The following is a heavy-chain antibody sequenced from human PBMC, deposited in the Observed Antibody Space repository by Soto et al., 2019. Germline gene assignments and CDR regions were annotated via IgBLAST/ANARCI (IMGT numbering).Heavy chain of an antibody. CDR1: GFTFSSYG. V-gene: IGHV3-30*03. D-gene: IGHD4-17*01. CDR2: ISYDGSNK. Sequence: QVQLVESGGGVVQPGRSLRLSCAASGFTFSSYGMHWVRQAPGKGLGWVAVISYDGSNKYYADSVKGRFTISRDNSKNTLYLQMNSLRAEDTAVYYCAALYGDYTVYYYYYGMDVWGQGTTVTVSS. CDR3: AALYGDYTVYYYYYGMDV. J-gene: IGHJ6*02.